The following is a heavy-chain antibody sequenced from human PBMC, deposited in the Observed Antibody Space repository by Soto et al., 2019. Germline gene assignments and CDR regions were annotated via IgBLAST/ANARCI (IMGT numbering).Heavy chain of an antibody. CDR2: IYYSGST. D-gene: IGHD5-12*01. CDR1: GGSISSYY. J-gene: IGHJ5*02. V-gene: IGHV4-59*01. Sequence: TSETLSLTCTVSGGSISSYYWSWIRQPPGKGLEWIGYIYYSGSTNYNPSLKSRVTISVDTSKNQFSLKLSSVTAADTAVYYCARARRGYSGYDPFDPWGQGTLVTVSS. CDR3: ARARRGYSGYDPFDP.